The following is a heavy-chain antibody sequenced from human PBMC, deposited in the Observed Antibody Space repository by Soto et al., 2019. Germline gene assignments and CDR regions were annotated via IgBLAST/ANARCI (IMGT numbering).Heavy chain of an antibody. V-gene: IGHV3-7*04. J-gene: IGHJ4*02. CDR2: IKQDGSET. Sequence: PGGSLRLSCAASGFTFSSFWMSWVRQAPGKGLEWVANIKQDGSETRYVDSVKGRFTISRDNAKNSLYLQIDSLRAEDTAVYYCAGSSGWLDYYWGQGILVTVPQ. D-gene: IGHD3-22*01. CDR1: GFTFSSFW. CDR3: AGSSGWLDYY.